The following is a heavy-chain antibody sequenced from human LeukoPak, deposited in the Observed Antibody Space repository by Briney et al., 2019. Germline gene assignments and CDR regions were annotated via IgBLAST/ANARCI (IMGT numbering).Heavy chain of an antibody. J-gene: IGHJ4*02. V-gene: IGHV3-43*02. Sequence: TGGSLRLSCAASGFTLDDYAMHWVRQAPGKGLEWVSLISGDGGSIYYADSAKGRFTISRDNSKNSLYLQMNSLRTEDTALYYCAKDISSYYASSGYLDYWGQGTLVTVSS. D-gene: IGHD3-22*01. CDR1: GFTLDDYA. CDR2: ISGDGGSI. CDR3: AKDISSYYASSGYLDY.